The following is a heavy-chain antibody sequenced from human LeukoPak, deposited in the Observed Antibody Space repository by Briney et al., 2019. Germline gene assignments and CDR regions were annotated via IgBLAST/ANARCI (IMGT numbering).Heavy chain of an antibody. J-gene: IGHJ6*03. CDR3: ARDGDYGSGSYYNGYYYYYMDV. D-gene: IGHD3-10*01. V-gene: IGHV4-39*07. CDR1: GGSISSSSYY. CDR2: IYYSGST. Sequence: KSSETLSLTCTVSGGSISSSSYYWGWIRQPPGKGLEWIGSIYYSGSTYYNPSLKSRVTISVDTSKNQFSLKLSSVTAADTAVYYCARDGDYGSGSYYNGYYYYYMDVWGKGTTVTVSS.